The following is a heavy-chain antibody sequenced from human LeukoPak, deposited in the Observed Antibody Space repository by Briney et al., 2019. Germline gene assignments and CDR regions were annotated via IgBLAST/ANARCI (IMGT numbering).Heavy chain of an antibody. CDR2: ISAYNGNT. CDR1: GYTFTSYG. V-gene: IGHV1-18*01. J-gene: IGHJ4*02. Sequence: VSVKVSCKASGYTFTSYGISWVRQAPGQGLEWMGWISAYNGNTNYAQKLQGRVTMTTDTSTSTAYMELRSLRSDDTAVYYCARVFHDSSGYYPYYFDYWGQGTLVTVSS. D-gene: IGHD3-22*01. CDR3: ARVFHDSSGYYPYYFDY.